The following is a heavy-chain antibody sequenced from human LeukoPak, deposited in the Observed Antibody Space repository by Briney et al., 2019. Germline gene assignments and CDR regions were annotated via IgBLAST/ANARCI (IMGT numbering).Heavy chain of an antibody. Sequence: SQTLSLTCTVSGGSISSGGYYWSWIRQHPGKGLEWVGYIYYSGSTNYNPSLKSRVTISVDTSKNQFSLKLSSVTAADTAVYYCARHPGYDFWSGYLTYWYFDLWGRGTLVTVSS. J-gene: IGHJ2*01. D-gene: IGHD3-3*01. CDR2: IYYSGST. V-gene: IGHV4-31*03. CDR1: GGSISSGGYY. CDR3: ARHPGYDFWSGYLTYWYFDL.